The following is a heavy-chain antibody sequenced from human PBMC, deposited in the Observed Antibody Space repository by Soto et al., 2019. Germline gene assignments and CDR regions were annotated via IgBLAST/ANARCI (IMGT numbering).Heavy chain of an antibody. D-gene: IGHD1-26*01. CDR3: ARESIPVASWQWELPTFDY. J-gene: IGHJ4*02. CDR2: IRSKANSYAT. V-gene: IGHV3-73*01. Sequence: PGGSLRLSCAASGFTFSGSAMHWVRQASGKGLEWVGRIRSKANSYATAYAASVKGRFTISRDDSKNTAYLQMNSLKTEDTAVYYCARESIPVASWQWELPTFDYWGQGTLVTVSS. CDR1: GFTFSGSA.